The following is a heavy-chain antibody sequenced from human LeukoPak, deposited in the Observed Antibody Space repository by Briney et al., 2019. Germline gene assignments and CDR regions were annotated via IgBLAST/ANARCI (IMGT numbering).Heavy chain of an antibody. CDR1: GGSFSGYY. CDR3: ARGRTRYCSGGSCYPGRYMDV. D-gene: IGHD2-15*01. CDR2: INHSGST. V-gene: IGHV4-34*01. J-gene: IGHJ6*03. Sequence: SETLSLTCAVYGGSFSGYYWSWIRQPPGKGLEWIGEINHSGSTNYNPSLKSRVIISVDTSKNQFSLKLSSVTAADTAVYYCARGRTRYCSGGSCYPGRYMDVWGKGTTVTISS.